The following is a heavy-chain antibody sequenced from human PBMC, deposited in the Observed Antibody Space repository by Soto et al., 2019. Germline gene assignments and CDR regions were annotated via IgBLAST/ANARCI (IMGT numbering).Heavy chain of an antibody. CDR1: GDSVSSDNYY. CDR3: ARDIRGYSRAFDY. J-gene: IGHJ4*02. D-gene: IGHD5-18*01. Sequence: SETLSLTCTVCGDSVSSDNYYWTWIRQPPGKGLEWIGYIYSSGSTNYNPSLKSRVTISLDTSSNQFSLKLTSVTAADTAVYYCARDIRGYSRAFDYWGQGTLVTVSS. V-gene: IGHV4-61*01. CDR2: IYSSGST.